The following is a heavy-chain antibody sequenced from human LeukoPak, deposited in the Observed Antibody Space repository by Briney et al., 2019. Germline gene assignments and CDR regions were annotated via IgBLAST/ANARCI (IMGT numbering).Heavy chain of an antibody. CDR2: ISWNSGSI. Sequence: GRSLRLSCAASGFTFDDYAMLWVRQAPGKGLEWVLGISWNSGSIGYADSVKGRFTISRDNAKNSLYLQMNSLRAEDMALYYCAKDASGYPRSPSDYWGQGTLVTVSS. J-gene: IGHJ4*02. CDR3: AKDASGYPRSPSDY. V-gene: IGHV3-9*03. D-gene: IGHD3-9*01. CDR1: GFTFDDYA.